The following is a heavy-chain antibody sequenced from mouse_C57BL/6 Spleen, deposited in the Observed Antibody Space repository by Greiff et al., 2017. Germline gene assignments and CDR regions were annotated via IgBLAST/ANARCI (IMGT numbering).Heavy chain of an antibody. D-gene: IGHD2-4*01. J-gene: IGHJ4*01. CDR2: IYPSDSET. V-gene: IGHV1-61*01. CDR3: ARSGYDYDDAMDY. Sequence: VKLQQPGAELVRPGSSVKLSCKASGYTFTSYWMDWVKQRPGQGLEWIGNIYPSDSETHYNQKFKDKATLTVDKSSSTAYMQLSSLTSEDSAVYYCARSGYDYDDAMDYWGQGTSVTVSS. CDR1: GYTFTSYW.